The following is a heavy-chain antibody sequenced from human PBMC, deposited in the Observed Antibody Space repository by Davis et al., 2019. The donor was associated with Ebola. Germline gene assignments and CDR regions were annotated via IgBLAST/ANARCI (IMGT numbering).Heavy chain of an antibody. Sequence: ASSQISCKASAYTFTTYAMHWVRHAPGHRLEWMGWINAGNGNTKYSQKFQGRVTITRDTSASTAYMELSSLRSEDTAVYYCARGSVYFRYYYYYYYMDVWGKGTTVTVSS. V-gene: IGHV1-3*01. D-gene: IGHD2/OR15-2a*01. CDR3: ARGSVYFRYYYYYYYMDV. J-gene: IGHJ6*03. CDR2: INAGNGNT. CDR1: AYTFTTYA.